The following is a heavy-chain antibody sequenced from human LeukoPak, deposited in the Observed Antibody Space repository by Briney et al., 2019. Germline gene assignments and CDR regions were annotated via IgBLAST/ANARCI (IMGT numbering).Heavy chain of an antibody. CDR1: GGSISSYY. CDR3: AGGLAWASPQD. Sequence: SETLSLTCTVSGGSISSYYWIRQSPGKGLEWIGYTYYSGSTNYNPSLKSRVTISLDTSKNQFSLKLSSVTAADTAVYYCAGGLAWASPQDWGQGTLVIVS. CDR2: TYYSGST. D-gene: IGHD3-3*01. V-gene: IGHV4-59*01. J-gene: IGHJ4*02.